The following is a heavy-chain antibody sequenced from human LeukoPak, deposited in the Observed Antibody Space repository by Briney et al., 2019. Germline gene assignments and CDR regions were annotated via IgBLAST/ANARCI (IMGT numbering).Heavy chain of an antibody. Sequence: PSETLSLTCTVSGGSISSSSYYWGWIRQPPGKGLEWIGYIYYSGSTNYNPSLKSRVTISVDTSKNQFSLKLSSVTAADTAVYYCARMEVRSSGYSNYFDYWGQGTLVTVSS. J-gene: IGHJ4*02. CDR3: ARMEVRSSGYSNYFDY. D-gene: IGHD3-22*01. CDR1: GGSISSSSYY. V-gene: IGHV4-61*05. CDR2: IYYSGST.